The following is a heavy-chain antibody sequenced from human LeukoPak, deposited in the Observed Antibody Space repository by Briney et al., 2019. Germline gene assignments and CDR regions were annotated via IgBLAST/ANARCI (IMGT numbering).Heavy chain of an antibody. CDR1: GITFSNAW. Sequence: GGSLRLSCAASGITFSNAWMTWVRQAPGKGLEWVGRIYRSSNGETTDYGAPVKGRFTMSRDDSKNTLYLQMNSLKTEDTAVYYCTTYSSGSRPFWGQGTLVTVSS. CDR3: TTYSSGSRPF. D-gene: IGHD6-19*01. V-gene: IGHV3-15*01. CDR2: IYRSSNGETT. J-gene: IGHJ4*02.